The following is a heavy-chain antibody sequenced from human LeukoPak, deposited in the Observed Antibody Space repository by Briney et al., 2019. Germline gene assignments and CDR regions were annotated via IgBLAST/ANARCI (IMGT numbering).Heavy chain of an antibody. Sequence: ASVKVSCKASGGTSSSYAISWVRQAPGQGLEWMGGIIPIFGTANYAQKFQGRVTITADESTSTAYMELSSLRSEDTAVYYCARGRYYGSGTQRPFSYYGMDVWGQGTTVTVSS. CDR3: ARGRYYGSGTQRPFSYYGMDV. CDR1: GGTSSSYA. D-gene: IGHD3-10*01. CDR2: IIPIFGTA. J-gene: IGHJ6*02. V-gene: IGHV1-69*13.